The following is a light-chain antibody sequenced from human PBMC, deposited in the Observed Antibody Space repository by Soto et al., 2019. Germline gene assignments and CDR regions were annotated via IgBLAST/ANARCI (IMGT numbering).Light chain of an antibody. V-gene: IGLV1-36*01. Sequence: QSVLTQPPSVSEAPRQRVTISCSGSSSNIGNNAVYWYQHLPRMAPKLLIYYSNQRPSGVPDRFSGSRSGTSASLAIVGRRSEDEAIYYCAAWDASLSACVFGNGTKLTVL. CDR2: YSN. CDR1: SSNIGNNA. J-gene: IGLJ1*01. CDR3: AAWDASLSACV.